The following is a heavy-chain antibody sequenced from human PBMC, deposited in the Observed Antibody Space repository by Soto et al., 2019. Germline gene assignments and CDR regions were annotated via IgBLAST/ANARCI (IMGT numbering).Heavy chain of an antibody. CDR2: IWYDGSNK. D-gene: IGHD3-9*01. V-gene: IGHV3-33*01. CDR3: ARDPGYFDSHWFDP. Sequence: GGSLRLSCAASGFTFSSYGMHWVRQAPGKGLEWVAVIWYDGSNKYYADSVKGRFTISRDNSKNTLYLQMNSLRAEDTAVYYCARDPGYFDSHWFDPWGQGTLVTVSS. CDR1: GFTFSSYG. J-gene: IGHJ5*02.